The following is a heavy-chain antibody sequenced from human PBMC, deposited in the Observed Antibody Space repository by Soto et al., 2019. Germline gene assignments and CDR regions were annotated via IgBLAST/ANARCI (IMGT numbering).Heavy chain of an antibody. J-gene: IGHJ4*02. V-gene: IGHV4-61*01. Sequence: QVQLPESGPGLVKPSETLSLTCTVSDGSVSIGTYYWSWIRQPPGKGLEWIGFIHYSGSTNYNPSLKSRVTMSVDTSKNHFSLKLTSVNAADTAVYYCTRGGEAYKNGHWGQGTLVTVSS. CDR3: TRGGEAYKNGH. D-gene: IGHD1-1*01. CDR1: DGSVSIGTYY. CDR2: IHYSGST.